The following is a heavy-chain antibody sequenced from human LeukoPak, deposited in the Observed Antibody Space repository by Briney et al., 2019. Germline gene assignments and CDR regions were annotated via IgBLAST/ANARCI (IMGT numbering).Heavy chain of an antibody. CDR2: INQDGTEK. CDR3: AKLAKYFYGAETFFFFEH. D-gene: IGHD3-10*01. Sequence: PGGSLRLSCAASGFSFTTYWMSWVRQAQGKGLEWVANINQDGTEKYYVDSVKGRFTTSRDNGKNSLYLQMNSPRVEDTAVYYCAKLAKYFYGAETFFFFEHWGQGTPVTASS. CDR1: GFSFTTYW. V-gene: IGHV3-7*01. J-gene: IGHJ4*02.